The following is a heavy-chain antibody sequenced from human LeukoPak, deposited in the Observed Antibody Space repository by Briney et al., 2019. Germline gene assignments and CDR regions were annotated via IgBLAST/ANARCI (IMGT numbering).Heavy chain of an antibody. J-gene: IGHJ4*02. Sequence: GGSLRLSCAASGFTFSSYSMNWVRQAPGKGLEWVSSISSSSSYIYYADSMKGRFTISRDNAKNSLYLQMNSLRAEDTAVYYCARDRIAVAGSSFDYWGQGTLVTVSS. CDR2: ISSSSSYI. CDR1: GFTFSSYS. D-gene: IGHD6-19*01. CDR3: ARDRIAVAGSSFDY. V-gene: IGHV3-21*01.